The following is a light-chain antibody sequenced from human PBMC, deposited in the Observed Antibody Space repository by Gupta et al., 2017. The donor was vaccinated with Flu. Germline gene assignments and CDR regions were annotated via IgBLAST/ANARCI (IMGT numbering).Light chain of an antibody. CDR3: MQGTHLQT. V-gene: IGKV2-30*02. Sequence: EVVMTQSPLSLPVTLGQPASISCRSSQSLVHSNGNTYLTWFQQRPGQSQRRLIYRVSNRDSGVPDRFSGSGSGTDFTLKISRGEAEDVGIYYCMQGTHLQTFGQGTKVEIK. J-gene: IGKJ1*01. CDR1: QSLVHSNGNTY. CDR2: RVS.